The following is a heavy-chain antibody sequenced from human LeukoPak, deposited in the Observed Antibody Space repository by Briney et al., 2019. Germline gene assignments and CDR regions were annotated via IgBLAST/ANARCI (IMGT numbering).Heavy chain of an antibody. CDR3: ARDRSPAPGRSYGRGHFDY. CDR2: INPNSGGT. J-gene: IGHJ4*02. Sequence: GASVKVSCKTSGYRFTGYYLHWVRQAPGQGLEWMGWINPNSGGTNYAQKFQGRVTMTRDTSISTAYMELSRLRSDDTAVYYCARDRSPAPGRSYGRGHFDYWGQGTLVTVSS. D-gene: IGHD5-18*01. V-gene: IGHV1-2*02. CDR1: GYRFTGYY.